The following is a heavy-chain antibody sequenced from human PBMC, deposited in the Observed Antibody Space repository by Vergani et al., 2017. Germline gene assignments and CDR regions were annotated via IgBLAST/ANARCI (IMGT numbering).Heavy chain of an antibody. V-gene: IGHV4-39*01. D-gene: IGHD3-16*02. CDR3: ARHFLYYDYVWGSYRFNWFDP. J-gene: IGHJ5*02. Sequence: QLQLQESGPGLVKPSETLSLTCTVSGGSISSSSYYWGWIRQPPGKGLEWIGSIYYSGSTYYNPSLKSRVTISVDTSKNQFSLKLSSVTAADTAVYYCARHFLYYDYVWGSYRFNWFDPWGQGTLVTASS. CDR2: IYYSGST. CDR1: GGSISSSSYY.